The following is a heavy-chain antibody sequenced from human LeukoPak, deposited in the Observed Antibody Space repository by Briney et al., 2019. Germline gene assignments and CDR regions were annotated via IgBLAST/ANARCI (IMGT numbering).Heavy chain of an antibody. CDR2: IYYSGST. V-gene: IGHV4-59*01. J-gene: IGHJ4*02. D-gene: IGHD1-26*01. Sequence: SETLSLTCTVSGDSISSYYWSWIRQPPGKGLEWIGYIYYSGSTNYNPSLKSRVTISVDTSKNQFSLKLGSVTAADTAVYYCARGSYSGSDYWGQGTLVTVSS. CDR1: GDSISSYY. CDR3: ARGSYSGSDY.